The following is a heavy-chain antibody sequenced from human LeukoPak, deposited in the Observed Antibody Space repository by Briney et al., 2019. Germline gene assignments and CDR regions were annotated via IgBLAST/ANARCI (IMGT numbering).Heavy chain of an antibody. Sequence: GGSLRLSCAASGFTFSSYAMSWVRQAPGKGLEWVSAISGSGGSTYYADSVKGRFTISRDNSKNTLYLQMNSLRAEDTAVYHCARNVLLWFGELSPANYFDYWGQGTLVTVSS. CDR1: GFTFSSYA. CDR3: ARNVLLWFGELSPANYFDY. CDR2: ISGSGGST. J-gene: IGHJ4*02. V-gene: IGHV3-23*01. D-gene: IGHD3-10*01.